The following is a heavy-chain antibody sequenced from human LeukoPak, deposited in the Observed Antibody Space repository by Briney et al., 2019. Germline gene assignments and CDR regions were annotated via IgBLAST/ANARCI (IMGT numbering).Heavy chain of an antibody. CDR3: ARAPAGTGWFDP. D-gene: IGHD6-19*01. CDR2: INHSGST. J-gene: IGHJ5*02. V-gene: IGHV4-34*01. Sequence: SETLSLTCTVSGGSISSYYWSWIRQPPGKGLEWIGEINHSGSTNYNPSLKSRVTISVDTSKNQFSLKLSSVTAADTAVYYCARAPAGTGWFDPWGQGTLVTVSS. CDR1: GGSISSYY.